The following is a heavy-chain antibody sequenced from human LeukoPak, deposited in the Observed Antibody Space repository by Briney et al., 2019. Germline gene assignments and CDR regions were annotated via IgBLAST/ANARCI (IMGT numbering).Heavy chain of an antibody. Sequence: ASVKVSCKASGYTFTGYYMHWVRQAPGQGLEWMGWINPNSGGTNYAQKFQGRVTMTRDTSISTAYMELSRLRSDDTAVYYCAREGVYYGSGSYPYYYYMDVWGKGTTVTVS. V-gene: IGHV1-2*02. CDR1: GYTFTGYY. CDR3: AREGVYYGSGSYPYYYYMDV. D-gene: IGHD3-10*01. J-gene: IGHJ6*03. CDR2: INPNSGGT.